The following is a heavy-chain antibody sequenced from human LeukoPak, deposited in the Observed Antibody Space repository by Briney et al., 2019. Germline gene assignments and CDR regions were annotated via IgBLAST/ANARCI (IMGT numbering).Heavy chain of an antibody. V-gene: IGHV3-30*02. D-gene: IGHD2/OR15-2a*01. CDR3: AKAFVDT. Sequence: GGSLSLSCAASGFTFSSYGMHCVRQAPDTGLEWVAIIRYAGSNKYYADSVKGRFTIPRNNSKNTLYMQMNSLRAEDTAVYYCAKAFVDTRGQGTMVTVSS. CDR1: GFTFSSYG. CDR2: IRYAGSNK. J-gene: IGHJ3*02.